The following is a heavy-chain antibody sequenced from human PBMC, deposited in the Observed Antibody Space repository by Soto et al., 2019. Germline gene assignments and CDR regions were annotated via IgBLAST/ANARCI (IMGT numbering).Heavy chain of an antibody. CDR1: GYTLTELS. Sequence: GASVKVSCKVSGYTLTELSMHWVRQAPGKGLEWMGGFDPEDGETIYAQKFQGRVTMTEDTSTDTAYMELSSLRSEDTAVYYCATADSSGRPFYYYYGMDVWGQGTTVTVSS. CDR3: ATADSSGRPFYYYYGMDV. V-gene: IGHV1-24*01. CDR2: FDPEDGET. D-gene: IGHD3-22*01. J-gene: IGHJ6*02.